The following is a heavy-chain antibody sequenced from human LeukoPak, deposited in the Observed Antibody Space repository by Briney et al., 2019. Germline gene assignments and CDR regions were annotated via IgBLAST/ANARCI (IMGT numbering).Heavy chain of an antibody. J-gene: IGHJ4*02. D-gene: IGHD2-2*01. V-gene: IGHV1-69-2*01. Sequence: GATVKISCKASGYSFTDYYLHWVQQAPGKGLEWMGRVDPEDGETIYAEKFQGRVTITADTSTDTAYMELSSLRSEDTAVYYCARVILAYCSSTSCPYYFDYWGQGTLVTVSS. CDR1: GYSFTDYY. CDR3: ARVILAYCSSTSCPYYFDY. CDR2: VDPEDGET.